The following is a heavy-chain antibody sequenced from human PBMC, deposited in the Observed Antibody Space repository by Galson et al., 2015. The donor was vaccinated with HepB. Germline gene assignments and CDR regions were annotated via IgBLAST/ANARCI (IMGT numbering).Heavy chain of an antibody. CDR2: IKQDGSEK. J-gene: IGHJ3*02. D-gene: IGHD3-16*01. V-gene: IGHV3-7*03. CDR3: AGGDAFEI. Sequence: SLRLSCAASGFTFSIYWMNWVRQAPGKGLEWVANIKQDGSEKFYVDSVKGRFTISRDNAKSSLFLQMNSLRAEDTAVYYCAGGDAFEIWGQGTMVTVSS. CDR1: GFTFSIYW.